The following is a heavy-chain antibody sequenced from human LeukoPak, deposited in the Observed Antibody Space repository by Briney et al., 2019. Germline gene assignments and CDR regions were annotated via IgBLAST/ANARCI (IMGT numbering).Heavy chain of an antibody. CDR3: ARTDYDSSGYHEFDY. CDR2: ISSSSSTI. Sequence: GGSLRLSCAASGFTFSSYSMNWVRQAPGKGLEWVSYISSSSSTIYYADSVEGRFTISRDNAKNSLYLQMNSLRAEDTAVYYCARTDYDSSGYHEFDYWGQGTLVTVSS. CDR1: GFTFSSYS. V-gene: IGHV3-48*01. J-gene: IGHJ4*02. D-gene: IGHD3-22*01.